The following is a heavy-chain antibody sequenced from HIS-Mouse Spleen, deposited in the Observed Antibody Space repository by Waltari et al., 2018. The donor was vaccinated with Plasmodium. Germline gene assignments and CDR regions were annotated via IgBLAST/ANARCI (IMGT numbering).Heavy chain of an antibody. J-gene: IGHJ3*02. CDR1: GGSISSYY. D-gene: IGHD2-2*01. CDR2: IYYRGST. CDR3: ARDCSSTSCLDAFDI. V-gene: IGHV4-59*01. Sequence: QVQLQESGPGLLKPSETLSLTCTVSGGSISSYYLSWIGQPPGKGLEWIGYIYYRGSTNYNPSHTSRVTISVDTSKNQCSLQLSSVTAADTAVYYCARDCSSTSCLDAFDIWGQGTMVTVSS.